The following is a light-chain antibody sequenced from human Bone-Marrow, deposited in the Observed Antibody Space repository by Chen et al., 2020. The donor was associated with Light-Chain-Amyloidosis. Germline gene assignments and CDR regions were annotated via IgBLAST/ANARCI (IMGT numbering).Light chain of an antibody. CDR3: QVWDRSSDRPV. CDR2: DQS. J-gene: IGLJ3*02. V-gene: IGLV3-21*02. CDR1: NIGSTS. Sequence: YVLTHPSSVSVAPGQTATIACWGNNIGSTSVNWHQQTPGQAPLLVVYDQSDRPSGIPERLSGCNSGDAATLTISRVEAGDEADYYCQVWDRSSDRPVYGGGTKLTVL.